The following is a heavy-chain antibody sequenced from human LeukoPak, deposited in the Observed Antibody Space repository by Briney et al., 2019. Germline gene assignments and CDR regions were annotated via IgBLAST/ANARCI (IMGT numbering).Heavy chain of an antibody. D-gene: IGHD3-22*01. Sequence: PGGSLRLPCAASGFTFSSYWMSWVRQAPGKGLEWVANIKQDGSEKYYVDSVKGRFTISRDNAKNSLYLQMNSLRAEDTAVYYCARRKYYYDSSGYYFDYYYMDVWGKGTTVTVSS. CDR3: ARRKYYYDSSGYYFDYYYMDV. CDR2: IKQDGSEK. CDR1: GFTFSSYW. J-gene: IGHJ6*03. V-gene: IGHV3-7*01.